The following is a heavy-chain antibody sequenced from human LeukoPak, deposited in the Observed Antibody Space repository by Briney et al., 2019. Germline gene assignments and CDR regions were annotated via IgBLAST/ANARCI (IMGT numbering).Heavy chain of an antibody. Sequence: GGSLRLFCAASGFTVSSNYIRWVRQAPGKGLEWVSVIYSGGNTYYADSVKGRFTISSDNSKNTLYLQMNSLRAEDTAVYYCAKTIVGVTNWFDPWGQGTLVTVSS. V-gene: IGHV3-53*01. D-gene: IGHD1-26*01. CDR3: AKTIVGVTNWFDP. CDR2: IYSGGNT. J-gene: IGHJ5*02. CDR1: GFTVSSNY.